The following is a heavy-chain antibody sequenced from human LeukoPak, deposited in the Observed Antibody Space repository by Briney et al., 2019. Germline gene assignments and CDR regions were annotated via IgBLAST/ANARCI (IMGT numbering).Heavy chain of an antibody. CDR3: ARLGSYHDF. Sequence: SETLSLTCTVSGASISNYYWSWLRQTPEKGLEWMGHIHTSGESRYYPSLESRLTMSIDTSRNQLSLKLTSVTATDTAVYFCARLGSYHDFWGQGALVTVSS. D-gene: IGHD1-26*01. V-gene: IGHV4-4*09. CDR1: GASISNYY. CDR2: IHTSGES. J-gene: IGHJ4*02.